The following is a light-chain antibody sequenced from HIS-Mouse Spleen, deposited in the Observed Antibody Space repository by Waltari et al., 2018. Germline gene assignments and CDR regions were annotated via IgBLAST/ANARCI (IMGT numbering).Light chain of an antibody. CDR3: QQYYSTPLT. J-gene: IGKJ4*01. V-gene: IGKV4-1*01. CDR1: QSVLYSSNNKNY. CDR2: WAS. Sequence: DIVMTQSPDSLAVSLGERAPIPCKSSQSVLYSSNNKNYLAWYQQKPGQPPKLLIYWASTRESGVPDRFSGSGSGTDFTLTISSLQAEDVAVYYCQQYYSTPLTFGGGTKVEIK.